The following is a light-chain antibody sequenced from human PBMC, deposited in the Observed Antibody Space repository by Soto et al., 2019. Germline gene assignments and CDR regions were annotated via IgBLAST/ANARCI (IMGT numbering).Light chain of an antibody. J-gene: IGLJ1*01. CDR3: SSDAGNYNYV. V-gene: IGLV2-8*01. CDR2: EVT. CDR1: SNDIGGYNL. Sequence: QSALTQPASVSGSPGQSITISCTGTSNDIGGYNLVSWYQQHPGKAPKLMIYEVTKRPAGVPDRFSGSKSGNTASLTVSGLQAEDEADYYCSSDAGNYNYVFGTGTKLTVL.